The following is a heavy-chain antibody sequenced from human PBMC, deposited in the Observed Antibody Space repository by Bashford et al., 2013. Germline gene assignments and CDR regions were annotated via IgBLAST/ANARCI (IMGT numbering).Heavy chain of an antibody. V-gene: IGHV1-2*02. D-gene: IGHD3-22*01. CDR2: INPNSGGT. CDR3: ARRAHYYDSSGYYYYYYGMDV. J-gene: IGHJ6*02. CDR1: GFSFGDYY. Sequence: ASVKVSCKTSGFSFGDYYIHWVRQAPGQGLEWMGWINPNSGGTTSAQKFEGRVTMTRDTSMSTAYMELSRLTSDDTAVFYCARRAHYYDSSGYYYYYYGMDVVGPRDHGHRL.